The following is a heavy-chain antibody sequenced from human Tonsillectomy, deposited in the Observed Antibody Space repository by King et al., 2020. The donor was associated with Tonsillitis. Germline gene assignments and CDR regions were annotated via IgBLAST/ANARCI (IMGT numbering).Heavy chain of an antibody. V-gene: IGHV3-13*01. D-gene: IGHD3-22*01. CDR2: IGTAGDT. J-gene: IGHJ3*02. CDR1: GFTFSSYD. Sequence: VQLVESGGGLVQPGGSLRLSCAASGFTFSSYDMQWVRQATGKGLEWVSAIGTAGDTYYPGSVKGRFTISRENAKNSLYLQMNSLRTGSTAVYYCERGCVDYYCSSGYYRNDVFDIRGQGTIVTVSS. CDR3: ERGCVDYYCSSGYYRNDVFDI.